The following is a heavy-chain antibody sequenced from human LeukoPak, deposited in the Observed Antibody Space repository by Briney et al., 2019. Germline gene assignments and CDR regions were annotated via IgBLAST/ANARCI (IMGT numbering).Heavy chain of an antibody. D-gene: IGHD4-23*01. CDR3: AAVVYGGNFGY. CDR1: GFTFTSSA. CDR2: IVVGSGNT. V-gene: IGHV1-58*02. J-gene: IGHJ4*02. Sequence: SLKVSCKASGFTFTSSAMQWVRQARGQRLEWIGLIVVGSGNTNYAQKFQERVTITRDMSTSTAYMELSSLRSEDTAVYYCAAVVYGGNFGYWGQGTLVTVSS.